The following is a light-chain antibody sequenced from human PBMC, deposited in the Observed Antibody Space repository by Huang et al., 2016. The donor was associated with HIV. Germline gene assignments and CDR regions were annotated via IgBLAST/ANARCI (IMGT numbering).Light chain of an antibody. V-gene: IGKV3-20*01. CDR1: QSLTKAY. Sequence: EIVLTQSPGTLSLSPGERATLSCRASQSLTKAYFAWYQRKPGQAPRVLIYGASTRATGIPDRCSGSGSGTDFTLTITRLEPEDFAVYYCQHYGNSPTFGQGTRLDI. CDR3: QHYGNSPT. CDR2: GAS. J-gene: IGKJ5*01.